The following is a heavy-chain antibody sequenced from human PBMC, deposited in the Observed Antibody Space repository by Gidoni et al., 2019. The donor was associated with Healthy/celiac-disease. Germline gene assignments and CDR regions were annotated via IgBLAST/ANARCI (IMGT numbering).Heavy chain of an antibody. V-gene: IGHV4-34*01. CDR2: INHSGST. CDR3: ARVPPLRYCSSTSCSGEGYSYGNFYYYYGMDV. D-gene: IGHD2-2*01. CDR1: GGSFSGYY. Sequence: QVQLQQWGAGLLKPSETLSLTCAVYGGSFSGYYWSWIRQPPGKGLGWIGEINHSGSTNYNPSLKSRVTISVDTSKNQFSLKLSSVTAADTAVYYCARVPPLRYCSSTSCSGEGYSYGNFYYYYGMDVWGQGTTVTVSS. J-gene: IGHJ6*02.